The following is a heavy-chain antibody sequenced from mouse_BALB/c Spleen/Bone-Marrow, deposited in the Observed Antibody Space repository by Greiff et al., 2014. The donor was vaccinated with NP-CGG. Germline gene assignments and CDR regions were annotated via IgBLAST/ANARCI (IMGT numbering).Heavy chain of an antibody. CDR3: ARSGFDY. J-gene: IGHJ2*01. CDR1: DYTFTSYW. CDR2: INPSTGYT. D-gene: IGHD4-1*01. Sequence: VQLQQSGAELAKPGASVKMSCKASDYTFTSYWMHWVKQRPGQGLEWIGYINPSTGYTAFNQKFKAKARLTADKSSSTDYMQLSSLTSEDSAVYYCARSGFDYWGQGTPFTVSA. V-gene: IGHV1-7*01.